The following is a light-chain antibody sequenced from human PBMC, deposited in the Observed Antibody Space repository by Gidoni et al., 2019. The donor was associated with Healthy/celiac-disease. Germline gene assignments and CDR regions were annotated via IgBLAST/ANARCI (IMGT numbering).Light chain of an antibody. V-gene: IGKV1-8*01. CDR1: QGISSY. CDR3: QQYYSYPRS. Sequence: AIRMTQSPSSFSASTGDRVTITCRASQGISSYLAWYQQKPGKASKLLIYAASTLQSGVPSRFSGSGSGTDFTLTISCLQSEDFATYYCQQYYSYPRSFXXXTKVEIK. J-gene: IGKJ1*01. CDR2: AAS.